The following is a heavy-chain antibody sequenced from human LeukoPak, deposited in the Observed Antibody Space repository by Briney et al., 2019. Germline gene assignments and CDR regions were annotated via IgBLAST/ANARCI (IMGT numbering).Heavy chain of an antibody. Sequence: PGASLRLSCAASGSTFTSYAMSWVRQAPGKGLEWVSAISGSGGSTYYADSVKGRFTISRDNSKNTLYLQMNSLRAEDTAVYYCAKDGYDFWSGYYTSNYYYGMDVWGQGTTVTVSS. CDR1: GSTFTSYA. CDR3: AKDGYDFWSGYYTSNYYYGMDV. V-gene: IGHV3-23*01. J-gene: IGHJ6*02. CDR2: ISGSGGST. D-gene: IGHD3-3*01.